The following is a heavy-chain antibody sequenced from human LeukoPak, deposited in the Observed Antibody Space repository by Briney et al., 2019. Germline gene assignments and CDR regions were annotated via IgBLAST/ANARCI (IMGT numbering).Heavy chain of an antibody. D-gene: IGHD5-18*01. CDR3: ARGYSYGYGWFDP. J-gene: IGHJ5*02. CDR1: GGSIRSYY. Sequence: SETLSLTCTVSGGSIRSYYWSCLRQPPGKGLEWIGYIYYSGSTNYNPSLKSRVTISVDTSKNQFSLKLSSVTAADTAVYYCARGYSYGYGWFDPWGQGTLVTVSS. CDR2: IYYSGST. V-gene: IGHV4-59*08.